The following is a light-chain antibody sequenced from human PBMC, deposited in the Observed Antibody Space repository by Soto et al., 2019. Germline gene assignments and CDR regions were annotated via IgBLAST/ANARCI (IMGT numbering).Light chain of an antibody. CDR1: QIIRTY. J-gene: IGKJ5*01. Sequence: DIVMTQSPATLSASAGYRFTITCMASQIIRTYLNWYQQKPGKAPKLIIYMAFTLQSGVPSRFSGSGSGTDFPLTISSLQPEDFASYYCQQSYSAPITFGQGTRLEIK. V-gene: IGKV1-39*01. CDR3: QQSYSAPIT. CDR2: MAF.